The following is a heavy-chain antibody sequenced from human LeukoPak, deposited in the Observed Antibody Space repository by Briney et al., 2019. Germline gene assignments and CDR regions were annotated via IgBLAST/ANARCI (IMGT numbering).Heavy chain of an antibody. V-gene: IGHV4-59*11. J-gene: IGHJ5*02. Sequence: SETLSLTCSVSGGSISSHHWIWIRQPPGKGLEWIGYIYDIGSTNYNPSLKSRVTISVDTSKNQFSLTLSSVTAADTAVYYCARVITMIVVVAPGPWFDPWGQGTLVTVSS. CDR2: IYDIGST. CDR1: GGSISSHH. CDR3: ARVITMIVVVAPGPWFDP. D-gene: IGHD3-22*01.